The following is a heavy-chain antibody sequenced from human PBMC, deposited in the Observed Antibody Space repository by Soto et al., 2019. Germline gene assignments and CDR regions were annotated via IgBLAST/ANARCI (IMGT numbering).Heavy chain of an antibody. CDR2: ISAYNGNT. CDR1: GYTFTSYG. Sequence: QVQLVQSGAEVKKPGASVKVSCKASGYTFTSYGISWVRQAPGQGLEWMGWISAYNGNTNYAQKLQGRVTMTTDTSTSTAYMELRRLRSDDTAVYYCARSVGSGYCSSTSCYSFDIWGQGTMVTVSS. V-gene: IGHV1-18*01. D-gene: IGHD2-2*02. CDR3: ARSVGSGYCSSTSCYSFDI. J-gene: IGHJ3*02.